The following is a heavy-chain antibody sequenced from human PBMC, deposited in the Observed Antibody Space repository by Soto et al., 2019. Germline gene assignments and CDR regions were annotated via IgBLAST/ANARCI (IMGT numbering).Heavy chain of an antibody. D-gene: IGHD4-17*01. J-gene: IGHJ4*02. CDR1: GGTFSSYT. Sequence: QVQLVQSGAEVKKPGSSVKVSCKASGGTFSSYTISWVRQAPGQGLEWMGRIIPILGIANYAQKFQGRVTITADKSTSTAYMELSSLRSAATAVYYCARELSGYGSTVTTRLDYWGQGNLVTVSS. CDR3: ARELSGYGSTVTTRLDY. V-gene: IGHV1-69*08. CDR2: IIPILGIA.